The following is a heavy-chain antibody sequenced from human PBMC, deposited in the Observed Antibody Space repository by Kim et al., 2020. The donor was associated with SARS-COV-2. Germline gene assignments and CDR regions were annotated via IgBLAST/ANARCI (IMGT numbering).Heavy chain of an antibody. CDR3: AREGSPLDYYDSSGYQYIFYY. Sequence: GGSLRLSCAASGFTFSSYSMNWVRQAPGKGLEWVSSISSSSSYIYYADSVKGRFTISRDNAKNSLYLQMNSLRAEDTAVYYCAREGSPLDYYDSSGYQYIFYYWGQGTLVTVSS. J-gene: IGHJ4*02. D-gene: IGHD3-22*01. CDR1: GFTFSSYS. CDR2: ISSSSSYI. V-gene: IGHV3-21*01.